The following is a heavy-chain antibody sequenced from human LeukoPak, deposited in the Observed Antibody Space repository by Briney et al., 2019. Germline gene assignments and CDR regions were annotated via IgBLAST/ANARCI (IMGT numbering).Heavy chain of an antibody. J-gene: IGHJ5*02. CDR3: ARGSTLGSCTSSSCHNWFDP. Sequence: GGSLTLSCAASGFTFSTFSMNWVRQAPGKGLEWVSSISGRSNYIFYADSVKGRFTISRDNAENSLYLLLNSLRVEDTAVYYCARGSTLGSCTSSSCHNWFDPWGQGTLVTVSS. CDR2: ISGRSNYI. V-gene: IGHV3-21*01. D-gene: IGHD2-2*01. CDR1: GFTFSTFS.